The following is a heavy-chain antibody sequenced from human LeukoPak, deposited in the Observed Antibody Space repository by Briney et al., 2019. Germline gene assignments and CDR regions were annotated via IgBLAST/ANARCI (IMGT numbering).Heavy chain of an antibody. J-gene: IGHJ4*02. CDR2: ISGGGGST. V-gene: IGHV3-23*01. CDR3: AKGGKWDVTPFDY. Sequence: GGSLRLSCAASGFTFTSYSMNWVRQAPGKGLEWVSTISGGGGSTYYADSVKGRFTISRDNSKNTLHLQVNSLRAEDTAVYYCAKGGKWDVTPFDYWGQGTLVTVSS. CDR1: GFTFTSYS. D-gene: IGHD1-26*01.